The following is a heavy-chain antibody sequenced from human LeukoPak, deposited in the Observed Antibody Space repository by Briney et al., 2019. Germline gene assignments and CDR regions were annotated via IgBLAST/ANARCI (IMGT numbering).Heavy chain of an antibody. CDR1: GFTFSSYA. CDR2: ISGSGGST. CDR3: AKKGYYDSSGYYFDY. V-gene: IGHV3-23*01. D-gene: IGHD3-22*01. Sequence: PGGSLRLSCAASGFTFSSYAMSWVRQAPGKGLEWVSAISGSGGSTYYADSVKGRFTISRDNSKNTLYLQMNSLRAEDTAVYYCAKKGYYDSSGYYFDYWGQGTLVTVSS. J-gene: IGHJ4*02.